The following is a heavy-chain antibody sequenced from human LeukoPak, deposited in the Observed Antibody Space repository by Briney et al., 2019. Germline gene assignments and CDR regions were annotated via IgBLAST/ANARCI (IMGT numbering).Heavy chain of an antibody. V-gene: IGHV1-46*01. CDR3: ARGRGYYDSSGYGAFDI. Sequence: ASVKVSCKASGYTFTSYYMHWVRQAPGQGLEWMGIINPGGAGTSYAQKFQGRVTITADKSTSTAYMELSSLRSEDTAVYYCARGRGYYDSSGYGAFDIWGQGTMVTVSS. CDR1: GYTFTSYY. D-gene: IGHD3-22*01. CDR2: INPGGAGT. J-gene: IGHJ3*02.